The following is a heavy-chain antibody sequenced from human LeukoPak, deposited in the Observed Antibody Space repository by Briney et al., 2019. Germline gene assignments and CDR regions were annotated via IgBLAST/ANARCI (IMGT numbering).Heavy chain of an antibody. V-gene: IGHV3-30*02. D-gene: IGHD2-2*02. CDR3: ARDDVVVVPAAIEYYYYYMDV. J-gene: IGHJ6*03. CDR2: IRYDGSNK. Sequence: GGSLRLSCAVSGFTFTSFWMNWVRQAPGKGLEWVAFIRYDGSNKYYADSVKGRFTISRDNSKNTLYLQMNSLRAEDTAVYYCARDDVVVVPAAIEYYYYYMDVWGKGTTVTVSS. CDR1: GFTFTSFW.